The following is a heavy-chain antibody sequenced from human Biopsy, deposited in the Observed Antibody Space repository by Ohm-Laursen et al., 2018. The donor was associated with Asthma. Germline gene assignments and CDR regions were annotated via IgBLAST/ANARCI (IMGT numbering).Heavy chain of an antibody. J-gene: IGHJ4*02. CDR1: GGTFNTYV. CDR2: IASVFRTT. Sequence: SSVKISCKPIGGTFNTYVIGSVRQDARQGVVAMGGIASVFRTTNYPQKFQDRVPITAYDSTSTVYMELSSLRPEDTAVYYCARKAGSCISRTCYSLDFWGQGTLVTVSS. V-gene: IGHV1-69*01. D-gene: IGHD2-2*01. CDR3: ARKAGSCISRTCYSLDF.